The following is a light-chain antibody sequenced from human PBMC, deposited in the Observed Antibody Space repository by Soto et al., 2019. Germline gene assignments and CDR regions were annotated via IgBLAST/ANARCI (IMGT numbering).Light chain of an antibody. J-gene: IGKJ5*01. Sequence: EVVLTQSPVTLSLSPGERATLSCRARQSFRGLLAWYQQKPGQAPRLLIYDAYNRATGIPPRFSGSGSGTDFTLTISSLEPEDSAVDYCQQRHMWPITFGQGTRLEIK. CDR1: QSFRGL. CDR2: DAY. CDR3: QQRHMWPIT. V-gene: IGKV3-11*01.